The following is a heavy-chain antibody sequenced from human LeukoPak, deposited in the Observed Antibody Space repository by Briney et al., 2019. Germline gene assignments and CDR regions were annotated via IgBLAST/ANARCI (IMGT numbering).Heavy chain of an antibody. V-gene: IGHV1-69*06. Sequence: WASVKVSCKASGGTFSSFSISWVRQAPGQGLEWMGGIIPIFTTANYAQKFQGRVTITADKSTSTAYMELSSLRSEDTAVYYCATKDPRGYCSGGSCWSDYWGQGTLVIVSS. CDR2: IIPIFTTA. J-gene: IGHJ4*02. CDR3: ATKDPRGYCSGGSCWSDY. D-gene: IGHD2-15*01. CDR1: GGTFSSFS.